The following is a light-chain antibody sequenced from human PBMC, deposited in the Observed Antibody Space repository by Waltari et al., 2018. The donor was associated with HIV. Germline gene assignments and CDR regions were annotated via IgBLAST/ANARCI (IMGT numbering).Light chain of an antibody. J-gene: IGLJ2*01. CDR2: GKH. Sequence: SSELTQDPAVSVALGQTVRIKCPGESLSGHYASRYQQKPGQAPVLVMYGKHKRPSGIPDRFSGSSSGNTASLTITGAQAEDGADYYCNSRDNSGKHLVFGGGTKLTVL. CDR3: NSRDNSGKHLV. CDR1: SLSGHY. V-gene: IGLV3-19*01.